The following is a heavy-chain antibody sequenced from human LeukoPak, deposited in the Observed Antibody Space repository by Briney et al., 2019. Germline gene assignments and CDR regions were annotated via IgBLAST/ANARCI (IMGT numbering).Heavy chain of an antibody. CDR1: GFTFNKFA. Sequence: GGSLRLSCAASGFTFNKFAMGWVRQAPGEGRGWVSGLSGSGGRTNYADSVKGRFTIHRHNSNRTLYLQMNSLRAEDTAVYYCAKRPKYGNSWIDFWRQATLVTV. D-gene: IGHD6-13*01. CDR3: AKRPKYGNSWIDF. V-gene: IGHV3-23*01. J-gene: IGHJ4*02. CDR2: LSGSGGRT.